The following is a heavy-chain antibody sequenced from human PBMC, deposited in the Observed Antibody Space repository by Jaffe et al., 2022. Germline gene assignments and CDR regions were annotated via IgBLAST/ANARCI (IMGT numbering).Heavy chain of an antibody. CDR1: GGSISSSSYY. D-gene: IGHD4-17*01. CDR2: IYYSGST. CDR3: ARHGGTVTTQLLTRVDY. V-gene: IGHV4-39*01. J-gene: IGHJ4*02. Sequence: QLQLQESGPGLVKPSETLSLTCTVSGGSISSSSYYWGWIRQPPGKGLEWIGSIYYSGSTYYNPSLKSRVTISVDTSKNQFSLKLSSVTAADTAVYYCARHGGTVTTQLLTRVDYWGQGTLVTVSS.